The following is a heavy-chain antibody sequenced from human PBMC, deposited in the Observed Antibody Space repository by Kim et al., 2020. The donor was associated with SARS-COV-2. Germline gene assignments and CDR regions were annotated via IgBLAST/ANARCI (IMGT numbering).Heavy chain of an antibody. V-gene: IGHV3-33*01. D-gene: IGHD5-12*01. CDR3: ARGERWLQFWPIDY. Sequence: GGSLRLSCAASGFTFSSYGMHWVRQAPGKGLEWVAVIWYDGSNKYYADSVKGRFTISRDNSKNTLYLQMNSLRAEDTAVYYCARGERWLQFWPIDYWGQGTLVTVSS. J-gene: IGHJ4*02. CDR1: GFTFSSYG. CDR2: IWYDGSNK.